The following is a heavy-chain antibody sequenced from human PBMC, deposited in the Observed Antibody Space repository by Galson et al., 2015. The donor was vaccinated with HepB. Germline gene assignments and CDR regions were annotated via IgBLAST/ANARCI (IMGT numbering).Heavy chain of an antibody. D-gene: IGHD2-21*01. V-gene: IGHV3-21*01. J-gene: IGHJ3*02. Sequence: SLRLSCAASGFTFSSYSMNWVRQAPGKGLEWVSSISSSSSYIYYADSVKGRFTISRDNAKNSLYLQMNSLRAEDTAVYYCARVAAAYCGGDCYGAFDIWGQGTMVTVSS. CDR3: ARVAAAYCGGDCYGAFDI. CDR1: GFTFSSYS. CDR2: ISSSSSYI.